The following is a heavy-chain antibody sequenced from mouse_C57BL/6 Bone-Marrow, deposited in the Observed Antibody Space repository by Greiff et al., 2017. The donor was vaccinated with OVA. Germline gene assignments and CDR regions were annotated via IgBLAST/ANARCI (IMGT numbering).Heavy chain of an antibody. J-gene: IGHJ2*01. D-gene: IGHD5-1*01. Sequence: VQLQQSGAELARPGASVKMSCKASGYTFTSYTMHWVKQRPGQGLEWIGYINPSSGYTKYNQKFKDKATLTADKSSSTAYMQLSSLTSQDSAVYYCARKGFLPFDYWGQGTTLTVSS. CDR2: INPSSGYT. CDR3: ARKGFLPFDY. V-gene: IGHV1-4*01. CDR1: GYTFTSYT.